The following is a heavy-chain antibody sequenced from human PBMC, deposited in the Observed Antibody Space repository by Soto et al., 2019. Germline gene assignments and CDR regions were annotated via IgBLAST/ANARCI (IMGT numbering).Heavy chain of an antibody. CDR1: GFTFSSYG. V-gene: IGHV3-33*01. CDR3: ARDGWAGTTEEDAFDI. J-gene: IGHJ3*02. Sequence: QVQLVESGGGVVQPGRSLRLSCAASGFTFSSYGMHWVRQAPGKGLEWVAVIWYDGSNKYYADSVKGRFTISRDNSKNTLYLQMNSLRAEDTAVYYCARDGWAGTTEEDAFDIWSQGTMVTVSS. CDR2: IWYDGSNK. D-gene: IGHD1-1*01.